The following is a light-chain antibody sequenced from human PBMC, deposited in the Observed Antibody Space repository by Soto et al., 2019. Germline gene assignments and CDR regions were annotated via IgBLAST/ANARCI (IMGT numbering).Light chain of an antibody. CDR1: QSVTNVY. Sequence: EIVLTQSPGTLSLSPGESATLSCRASQSVTNVYIAWYQQKPGQAPRLLIYGASNRATDIPDRFSGSGSGTDFTLTISRLEPEDFAVYYCQQRSNWPPITFGQGTRLDFK. CDR2: GAS. V-gene: IGKV3D-20*02. CDR3: QQRSNWPPIT. J-gene: IGKJ5*01.